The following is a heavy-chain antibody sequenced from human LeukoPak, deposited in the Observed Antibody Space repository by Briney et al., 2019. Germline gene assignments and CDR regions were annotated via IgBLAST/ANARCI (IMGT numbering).Heavy chain of an antibody. V-gene: IGHV1-69*05. CDR3: ARRYCSGGSCCCFHY. J-gene: IGHJ4*01. Sequence: SVKVSCKASGGTFSSYAISWVRQAPGQGLEWRGGIIPIFGTANYAQKFQGRVTITTDESTSTAYMELSSLRSEDTAVYYCARRYCSGGSCCCFHYRGHGTPVTVSS. CDR2: IIPIFGTA. D-gene: IGHD2-15*01. CDR1: GGTFSSYA.